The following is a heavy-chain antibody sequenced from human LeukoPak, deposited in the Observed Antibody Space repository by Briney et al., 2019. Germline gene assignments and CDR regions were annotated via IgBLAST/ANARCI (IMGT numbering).Heavy chain of an antibody. D-gene: IGHD3-16*01. J-gene: IGHJ4*02. V-gene: IGHV4-31*03. CDR3: ARDRNDDYVWGSSGYFDY. Sequence: SETLSLTCTVSGGSISSGGYYWSWIRQHPGKGLEWIGYIYYSGRTYYNPSLKSRVTISVDTSKNQFSLKLSSVTAADTAVYYCARDRNDDYVWGSSGYFDYWGQGTLVTVSS. CDR1: GGSISSGGYY. CDR2: IYYSGRT.